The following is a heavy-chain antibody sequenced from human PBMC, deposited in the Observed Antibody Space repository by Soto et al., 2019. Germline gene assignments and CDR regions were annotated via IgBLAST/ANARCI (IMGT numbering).Heavy chain of an antibody. V-gene: IGHV3-64*01. D-gene: IGHD6-6*01. CDR2: ISSNGVGT. Sequence: PVGSLRLSCAASGFTFSSYSMNWVRQAPGKGLEYVSGISSNGVGTYYANSVQGRFTISRDNSKNTVYLQMGSLRPEDMAVYYCARRARPDFYYMDVWGKGTTVNVSS. CDR3: ARRARPDFYYMDV. J-gene: IGHJ6*03. CDR1: GFTFSSYS.